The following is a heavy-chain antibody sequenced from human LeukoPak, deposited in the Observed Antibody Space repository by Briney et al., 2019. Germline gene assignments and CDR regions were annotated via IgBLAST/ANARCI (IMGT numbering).Heavy chain of an antibody. CDR1: GFTFSSYE. Sequence: QSGGSLRLSCAASGFTFSSYEMNWVRQAPGKGLGWVSYISSSGSTIYYADSVKGRFTISRDNAKNSLYLQMNSLRAEDMALYYCAKDRLSGFSGGVIDYWGQGTLVTVSS. J-gene: IGHJ4*02. V-gene: IGHV3-48*03. D-gene: IGHD6-19*01. CDR3: AKDRLSGFSGGVIDY. CDR2: ISSSGSTI.